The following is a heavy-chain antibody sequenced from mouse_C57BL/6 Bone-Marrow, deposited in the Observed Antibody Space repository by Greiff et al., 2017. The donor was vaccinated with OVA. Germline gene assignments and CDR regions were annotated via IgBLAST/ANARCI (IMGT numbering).Heavy chain of an antibody. CDR3: ARVGTAQAPYYFDY. J-gene: IGHJ2*01. D-gene: IGHD3-2*02. CDR1: GYAFSSSW. V-gene: IGHV1-82*01. Sequence: VQLQQSGPELVKPGASVKISCKASGYAFSSSWMNWVKQRPGKGLEWIGRIYPGDGDTNYNGKFKGKATLTADKSSSTAYMQLSSLTSEDSAVDFGARVGTAQAPYYFDYWGQGTTLTVSS. CDR2: IYPGDGDT.